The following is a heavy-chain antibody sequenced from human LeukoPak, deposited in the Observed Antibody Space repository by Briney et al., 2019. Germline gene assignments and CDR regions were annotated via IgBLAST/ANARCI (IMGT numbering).Heavy chain of an antibody. CDR2: IIPILGIA. Sequence: GGSLRLSCAASGFTFSSYAISWVRQAPGQGLEWMGRIIPILGIANYAQKFQGRVTITADKSTSTAYMELSSLRSEDTAVYYCARTDTAMVNSDYWGQGALVTVSS. J-gene: IGHJ4*02. CDR1: GFTFSSYA. V-gene: IGHV1-69*04. CDR3: ARTDTAMVNSDY. D-gene: IGHD5-18*01.